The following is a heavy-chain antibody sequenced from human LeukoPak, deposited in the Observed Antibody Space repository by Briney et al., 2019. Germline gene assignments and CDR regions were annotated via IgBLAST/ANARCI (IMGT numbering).Heavy chain of an antibody. Sequence: GASVKVSCKASGYTFTTYGISWVRQAPGQGLEWIGWISAHNGNTNYAQKFQGRVTMTTETSTNTAYMELRSLRSDDTAVYYCARQCGSLCPFDYWGQGTLVTVSS. CDR1: GYTFTTYG. D-gene: IGHD1-26*01. CDR2: ISAHNGNT. V-gene: IGHV1-18*01. CDR3: ARQCGSLCPFDY. J-gene: IGHJ4*02.